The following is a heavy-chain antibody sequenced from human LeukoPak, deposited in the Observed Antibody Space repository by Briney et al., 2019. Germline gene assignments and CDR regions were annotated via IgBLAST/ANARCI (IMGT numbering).Heavy chain of an antibody. Sequence: GASVKVSCKVSEYSLTELSMHWVRLAPGKGLERMGGFDPEDVDTIYAQKFEGRVTMTEDTSTDTAYMELSSLRSEDTAVYYCATILLSKKRYYDFWTSAFDIWGQGTMVTVSS. J-gene: IGHJ3*02. CDR1: EYSLTELS. CDR3: ATILLSKKRYYDFWTSAFDI. D-gene: IGHD3-3*01. CDR2: FDPEDVDT. V-gene: IGHV1-24*01.